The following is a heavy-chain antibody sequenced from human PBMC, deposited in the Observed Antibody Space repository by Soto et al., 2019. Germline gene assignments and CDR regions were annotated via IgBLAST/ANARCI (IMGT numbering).Heavy chain of an antibody. Sequence: SETLSLTCNVSGGYIGSGYYYWCWIRQSPGKGLEWIGHIYYGGTTYYNPSLKSRLTISVDASKNQFSLKLSSVTAADTAIYYCASRKQQVALVEYWRQGTLVTVSS. V-gene: IGHV4-30-4*01. D-gene: IGHD6-13*01. J-gene: IGHJ4*02. CDR1: GGYIGSGYYY. CDR2: IYYGGTT. CDR3: ASRKQQVALVEY.